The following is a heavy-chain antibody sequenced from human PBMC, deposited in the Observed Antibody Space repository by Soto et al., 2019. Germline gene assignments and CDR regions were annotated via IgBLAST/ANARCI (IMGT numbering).Heavy chain of an antibody. D-gene: IGHD2-2*01. J-gene: IGHJ4*02. CDR2: INHSGST. CDR3: ARGSRYCSSTSCYQFFDY. CDR1: GGSFSGYY. V-gene: IGHV4-34*01. Sequence: SETLSLTCAVYGGSFSGYYWSWIRRPPGKGLEWIGEINHSGSTNYSPSLKSRVTISVDTSKNQFSLKLSSVTAADTAVYYCARGSRYCSSTSCYQFFDYWGQGTLVTVSS.